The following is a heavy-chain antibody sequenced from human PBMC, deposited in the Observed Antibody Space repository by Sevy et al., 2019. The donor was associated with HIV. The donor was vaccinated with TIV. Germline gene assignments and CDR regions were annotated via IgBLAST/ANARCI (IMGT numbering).Heavy chain of an antibody. D-gene: IGHD1-26*01. CDR1: GFTFSSYS. CDR2: ISRSSNYI. J-gene: IGHJ4*02. V-gene: IGHV3-21*01. Sequence: GGSLRLSCAASGFTFSSYSINWVRQAPGKGLEWVSSISRSSNYIYYADSVKGRFTISRDNAKNSLYLQMNSLRAEDTAVYYCARVYSGYYNSWGQGTLVTVSS. CDR3: ARVYSGYYNS.